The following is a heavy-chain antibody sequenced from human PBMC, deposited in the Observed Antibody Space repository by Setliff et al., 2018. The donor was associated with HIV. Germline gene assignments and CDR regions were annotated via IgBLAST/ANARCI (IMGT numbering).Heavy chain of an antibody. Sequence: SLTCSVSGGSISDSHWSWIRQPAGKGLEWLGRFYTNGNTYYNPSLRSRVTVSVDTSKNRFTLKMTYMTAADTAIYYCANDRYTGSYYPDFWGRGIQVTVSS. CDR3: ANDRYTGSYYPDF. CDR1: GGSISDSH. D-gene: IGHD1-26*01. CDR2: FYTNGNT. V-gene: IGHV4-4*07. J-gene: IGHJ4*01.